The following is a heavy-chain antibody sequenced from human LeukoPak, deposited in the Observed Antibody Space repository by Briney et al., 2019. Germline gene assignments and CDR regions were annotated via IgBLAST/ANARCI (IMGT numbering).Heavy chain of an antibody. D-gene: IGHD3-22*01. Sequence: PGGSLRLSCAASGFTFSSYSMNWVRQAPGKGLEWVSSISSSSSYIYYADSVKGRFTISRDNAKNSLYLQMNSLRAEDTAVYYCAGLDSSGYPFDYWGQGTLVTVSS. CDR1: GFTFSSYS. J-gene: IGHJ4*02. V-gene: IGHV3-21*01. CDR2: ISSSSSYI. CDR3: AGLDSSGYPFDY.